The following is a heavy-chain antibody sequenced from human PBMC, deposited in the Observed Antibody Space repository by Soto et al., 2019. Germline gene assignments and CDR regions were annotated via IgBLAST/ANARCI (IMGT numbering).Heavy chain of an antibody. D-gene: IGHD6-6*01. V-gene: IGHV4-61*01. CDR3: ARAPGIAARRQNWFDP. J-gene: IGHJ5*02. CDR1: GGSVSSGSYY. CDR2: IYYSGST. Sequence: SETLSLTCTVSGGSVSSGSYYWSWIRQPPGKGLEWIGYIYYSGSTNYNPSLKSRVTISVDTSKNQFSLKLSSVTAADTAVYYCARAPGIAARRQNWFDPWGQGTLVTVSS.